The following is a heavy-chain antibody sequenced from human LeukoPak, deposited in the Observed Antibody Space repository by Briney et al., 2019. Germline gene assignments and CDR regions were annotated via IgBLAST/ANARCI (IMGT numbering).Heavy chain of an antibody. Sequence: PGGSLRLSCAASGFTFSSYGMHWVRQAPGKGLEWVAFIRYDGSNKYYADSVKGRFTISRDNSKNTLYLQMNSLRAEDTAVYYCAKDREEGWELIQPLFAFDYWGQGTLVTVSS. CDR2: IRYDGSNK. CDR1: GFTFSSYG. J-gene: IGHJ4*02. V-gene: IGHV3-30*02. CDR3: AKDREEGWELIQPLFAFDY. D-gene: IGHD1-26*01.